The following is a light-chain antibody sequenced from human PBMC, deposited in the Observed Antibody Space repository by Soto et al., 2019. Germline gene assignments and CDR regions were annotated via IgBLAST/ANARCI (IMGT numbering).Light chain of an antibody. CDR2: GVN. CDR3: ASYISTTTLVV. V-gene: IGLV2-14*01. CDR1: SSDIGRYNY. J-gene: IGLJ2*01. Sequence: QSVLTQPASVSGSPGQSITISCTGTSSDIGRYNYVSWYQQHPGKAPRLVISGVNKRPSGISNRFSGSKSGNMASLTISGLQADDEAIYYCASYISTTTLVVFGGGTKLTVL.